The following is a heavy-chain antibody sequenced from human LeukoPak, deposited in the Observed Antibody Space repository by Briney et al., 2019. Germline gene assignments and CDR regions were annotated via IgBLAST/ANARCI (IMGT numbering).Heavy chain of an antibody. CDR2: IWYDGSNK. Sequence: GRSLRLSCAASGFTFSSYGMHWVRQAPGKGLEWVAVIWYDGSNKYYADSVKGRFTISRDNSKNTLYLQMNSLRAEDTAVYYCARDRRDGYGYMDVWGKGTTVTVSS. J-gene: IGHJ6*03. CDR3: ARDRRDGYGYMDV. CDR1: GFTFSSYG. V-gene: IGHV3-33*01. D-gene: IGHD5-24*01.